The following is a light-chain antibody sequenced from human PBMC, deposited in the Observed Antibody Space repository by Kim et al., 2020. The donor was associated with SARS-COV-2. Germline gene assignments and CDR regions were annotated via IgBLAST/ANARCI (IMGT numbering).Light chain of an antibody. V-gene: IGLV3-1*01. CDR2: QDS. Sequence: SYELTQPPSVSVSPGQTASITCSGDKLGDKYACWYQQKPGQSPVVVIYQDSKRPSVIPERFSGSNSGNTATLTISGTQAMDEADYYCQAWDSRTNWVFGGGTQLTVL. J-gene: IGLJ3*02. CDR3: QAWDSRTNWV. CDR1: KLGDKY.